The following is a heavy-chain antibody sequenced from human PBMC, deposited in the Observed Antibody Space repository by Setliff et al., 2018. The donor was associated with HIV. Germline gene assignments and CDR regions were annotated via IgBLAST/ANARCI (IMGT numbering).Heavy chain of an antibody. J-gene: IGHJ4*02. CDR3: ACGETGFDY. CDR1: GYSFTKYY. D-gene: IGHD3-10*01. Sequence: GASVKVSCKVSGYSFTKYYIHWVRHAPGRGFEWMGVINPSGGGTTYALKFQDRVTVTKDTSTTTVYLDLSSLRSEDTALYYCACGETGFDYWGQGTQVTVSS. CDR2: INPSGGGT. V-gene: IGHV1-46*01.